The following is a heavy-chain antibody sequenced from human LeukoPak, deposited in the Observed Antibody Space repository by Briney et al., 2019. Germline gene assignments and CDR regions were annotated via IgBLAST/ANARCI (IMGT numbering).Heavy chain of an antibody. CDR2: IHTSGSN. CDR1: GVSISPYY. V-gene: IGHV4-4*09. J-gene: IGHJ4*02. Sequence: SETLSLTCAVSGVSISPYYWAWIRQPPGKGLEWIGYIHTSGSNNQYPSLKSRVTISVDKSKNHFSLRLTSVTAADTAVYYCVTIKRGNIYGYFDFWGQGILVTVSS. D-gene: IGHD5-18*01. CDR3: VTIKRGNIYGYFDF.